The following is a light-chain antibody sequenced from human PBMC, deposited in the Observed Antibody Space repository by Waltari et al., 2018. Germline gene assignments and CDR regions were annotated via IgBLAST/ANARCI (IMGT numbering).Light chain of an antibody. CDR1: QSISSW. CDR3: QQYNSYPFT. V-gene: IGKV1-5*03. CDR2: KAS. J-gene: IGKJ3*01. Sequence: DIQMTQSPSTLSASVGDRVNITCRASQSISSWLAWYQQKPGKAPKLLMYKASSLESGVPSRFSGSGSGTEFTLTISSLQPDDFATYYCQQYNSYPFTFGPGTKVDIK.